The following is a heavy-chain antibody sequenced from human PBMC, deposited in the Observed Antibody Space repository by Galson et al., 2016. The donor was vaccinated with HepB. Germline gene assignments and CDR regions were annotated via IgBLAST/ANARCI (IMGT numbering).Heavy chain of an antibody. CDR1: GYTFTSYD. J-gene: IGHJ6*02. CDR3: ARRGLLRVGDRQIYYYYGMDV. CDR2: MNPNSGNT. Sequence: SVKVSCKASGYTFTSYDIHWVRQASGQGLECMGWMNPNSGNTGYAQKFQGRVTMTRNTSISTAYMELSSLRSEDTAVYYCARRGLLRVGDRQIYYYYGMDVWGQGTTVSVSS. D-gene: IGHD3-10*01. V-gene: IGHV1-8*01.